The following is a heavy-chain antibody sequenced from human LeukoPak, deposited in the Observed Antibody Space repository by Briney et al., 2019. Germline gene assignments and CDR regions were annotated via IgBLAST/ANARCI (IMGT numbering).Heavy chain of an antibody. CDR3: ASQYSSSWYYYDSSGYGDY. CDR2: IYYSGST. CDR1: GGSISSSSYY. J-gene: IGHJ4*02. D-gene: IGHD3-22*01. Sequence: SETLSLTCTVSGGSISSSSYYWGWIRQPPGKGLEWIGSIYYSGSTYYNPSLKSRVTISVDTSKNQFSLKLSSVTAADTAVYYCASQYSSSWYYYDSSGYGDYWGRGTLVTVSS. V-gene: IGHV4-39*01.